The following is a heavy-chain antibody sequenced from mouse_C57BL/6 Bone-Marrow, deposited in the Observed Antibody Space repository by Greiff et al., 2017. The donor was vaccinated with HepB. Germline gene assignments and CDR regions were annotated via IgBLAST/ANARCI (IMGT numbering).Heavy chain of an antibody. D-gene: IGHD1-1*01. J-gene: IGHJ1*03. Sequence: VHVKQSGPVLVKPGPSVKISCKASGFTFTDYYMHWVKQSHGKSLEWIGLVYPYNGGTSYNQKFKGKATLTVDTSSSTAYMELNSLTSEDSAVYYYGSSYEYFDVWGTGTTVTVSS. CDR2: VYPYNGGT. CDR3: GSSYEYFDV. V-gene: IGHV1-36*01. CDR1: GFTFTDYY.